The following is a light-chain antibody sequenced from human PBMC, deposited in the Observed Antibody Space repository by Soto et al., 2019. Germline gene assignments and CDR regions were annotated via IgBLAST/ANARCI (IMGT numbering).Light chain of an antibody. Sequence: EVLITQSPLALPGNFAQAGSISFRSSQSLLYSDGNTYLNWFQQRPGQSPRRLIYKVSNRDSGVPDIFSGSGSGTDFTLKISRVEAEDVGVYSCLQGTHWPRTFCQGTKVDIK. V-gene: IGKV2-30*01. CDR1: QSLLYSDGNTY. CDR2: KVS. CDR3: LQGTHWPRT. J-gene: IGKJ1*01.